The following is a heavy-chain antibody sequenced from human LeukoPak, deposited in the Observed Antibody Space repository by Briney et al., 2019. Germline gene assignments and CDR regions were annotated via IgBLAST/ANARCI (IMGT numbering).Heavy chain of an antibody. V-gene: IGHV1-2*02. J-gene: IGHJ6*02. Sequence: GASVKVSCKASGYTFTGYYMHWVRQAPGQGLEWMGWINPNSGGTNYAQKFQGRVTMTRDTSISTAYMELSRLRSDDTAVYYCAREKIAVAGGYYYFYYGMDVWGQGTTVTVS. D-gene: IGHD6-19*01. CDR3: AREKIAVAGGYYYFYYGMDV. CDR1: GYTFTGYY. CDR2: INPNSGGT.